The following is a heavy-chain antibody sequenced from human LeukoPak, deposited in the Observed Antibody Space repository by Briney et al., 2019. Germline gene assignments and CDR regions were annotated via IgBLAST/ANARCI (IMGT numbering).Heavy chain of an antibody. CDR1: GFTFSSYW. CDR3: ARQGGSYVAHDY. J-gene: IGHJ4*02. Sequence: GGSLRLSCAASGFTFSSYWMHWVRQAPGKGLEWVAVISYDGNNKYYADSVKGRFTISRDNSKNTLYLQMNSLRAEDTAVYYCARQGGSYVAHDYWGQGTLVTVSS. D-gene: IGHD1-26*01. V-gene: IGHV3-30-3*01. CDR2: ISYDGNNK.